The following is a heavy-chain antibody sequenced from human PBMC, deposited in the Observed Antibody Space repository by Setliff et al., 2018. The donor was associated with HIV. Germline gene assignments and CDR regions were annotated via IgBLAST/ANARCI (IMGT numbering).Heavy chain of an antibody. J-gene: IGHJ4*02. CDR1: GFTFINYA. D-gene: IGHD2-2*01. CDR2: IVGGASST. Sequence: PGGSLRLSCVASGFTFINYAMSWVRQAPGKGLEWVSAIVGGASSTVYADSMKGRFTISRDNSKNTLYLQMNSLRPEDTAVYYCARRAYCSSTTCFDNWGQGTLVTVSS. V-gene: IGHV3-23*01. CDR3: ARRAYCSSTTCFDN.